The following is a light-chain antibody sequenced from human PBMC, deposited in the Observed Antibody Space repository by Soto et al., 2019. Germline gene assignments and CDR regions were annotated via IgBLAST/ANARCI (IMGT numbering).Light chain of an antibody. V-gene: IGKV3-15*01. CDR2: GTS. J-gene: IGKJ1*01. CDR3: HQYNFWPT. Sequence: EIVMTQSPATLSVSPGERATLSCRASQSVSTNVAWYQQKPGQSPRLLIYGTSTRATGVPARFSGGGSGTEFTLTINSLQSEDFAVYFCHQYNFWPTFGQGTKVDI. CDR1: QSVSTN.